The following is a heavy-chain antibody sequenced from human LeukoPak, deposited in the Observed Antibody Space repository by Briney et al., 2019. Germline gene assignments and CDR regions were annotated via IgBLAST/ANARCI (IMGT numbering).Heavy chain of an antibody. CDR3: ATYRQVLLPFES. D-gene: IGHD2-8*02. Sequence: GGSLRLSCAASGFTVSSNYMSWVRQAPGKGLEWVSLIYSGGRPYYADSVKGRFTISRDNSKNTLYLQMNSLRAEDTAVYYCATYRQVLLPFESWGQGTLVTVSS. V-gene: IGHV3-53*01. J-gene: IGHJ4*02. CDR1: GFTVSSNY. CDR2: IYSGGRP.